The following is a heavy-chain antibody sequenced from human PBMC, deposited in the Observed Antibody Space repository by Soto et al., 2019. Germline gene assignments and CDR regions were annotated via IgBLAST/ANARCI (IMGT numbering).Heavy chain of an antibody. D-gene: IGHD3-9*01. CDR2: IYYSGST. CDR1: GGSISSGGYY. J-gene: IGHJ4*02. Sequence: PWETLSLTCTVSGGSISSGGYYWSWIRQHPGKGLEWIGYIYYSGSTYYNPSLKSRVTISVDTSKNQFSLKLSSVTAADTAVYYCARGRSYYDILTGYSNWGQGTLVTVSS. V-gene: IGHV4-31*03. CDR3: ARGRSYYDILTGYSN.